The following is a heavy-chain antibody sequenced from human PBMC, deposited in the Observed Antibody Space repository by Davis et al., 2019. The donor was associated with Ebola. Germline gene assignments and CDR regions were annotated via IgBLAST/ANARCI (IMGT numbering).Heavy chain of an antibody. D-gene: IGHD1-26*01. Sequence: SETLSLTCTVSGASISSRSYYWGWIRQPPGKGLEWVGSFSYGDNTHYYNPSLMSRVTISVDTSRNQFSLKLSSATAADTAVYYCAKPWYSGTYYDAYDIWGQGTMVAVSS. CDR3: AKPWYSGTYYDAYDI. J-gene: IGHJ3*02. V-gene: IGHV4-39*01. CDR2: FSYGDNTH. CDR1: GASISSRSYY.